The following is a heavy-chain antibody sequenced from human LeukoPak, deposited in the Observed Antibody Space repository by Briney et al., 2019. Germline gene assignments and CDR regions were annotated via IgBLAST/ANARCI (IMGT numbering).Heavy chain of an antibody. D-gene: IGHD3-10*01. Sequence: PGTSLRLSCATSGFTFRTSGVHWVRQAPGKGLEWVALMSYDGIKTYYADSVKGRFTVSRDSSKDILYLQMNSLRADDTAMYYCAKDHAGSGRAFEYWGQGTLVTVSS. V-gene: IGHV3-30*04. CDR2: MSYDGIKT. CDR1: GFTFRTSG. CDR3: AKDHAGSGRAFEY. J-gene: IGHJ4*02.